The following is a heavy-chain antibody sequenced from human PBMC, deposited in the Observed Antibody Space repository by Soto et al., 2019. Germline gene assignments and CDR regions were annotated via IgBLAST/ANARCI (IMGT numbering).Heavy chain of an antibody. CDR2: IKQDGSEK. Sequence: GGSLRLSCAASGFTFSSYWMSWVRQAPGKGLEWVVNIKQDGSEKYYVDSVKGRFTISRDNAKNSLYLQMNSLRAEDTAVYYCARDHGDDYFDYWGQGTLVTVSS. V-gene: IGHV3-7*01. CDR3: ARDHGDDYFDY. J-gene: IGHJ4*02. CDR1: GFTFSSYW. D-gene: IGHD4-17*01.